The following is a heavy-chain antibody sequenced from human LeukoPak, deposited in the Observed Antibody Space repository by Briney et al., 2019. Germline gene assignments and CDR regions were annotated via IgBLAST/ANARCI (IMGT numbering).Heavy chain of an antibody. CDR1: GFTFSSYA. CDR3: ARGRRNYDSSGYQGGDY. J-gene: IGHJ4*02. D-gene: IGHD3-22*01. V-gene: IGHV3-48*04. Sequence: PGGSLRLSCAASGFTFSSYAMHWVRQAPGKGLEWVSYITSSSGTIYYADSVKGRFTISRDNAKNSLYLQMNSLRAEDTAVYYCARGRRNYDSSGYQGGDYWGQGTLVTVSS. CDR2: ITSSSGTI.